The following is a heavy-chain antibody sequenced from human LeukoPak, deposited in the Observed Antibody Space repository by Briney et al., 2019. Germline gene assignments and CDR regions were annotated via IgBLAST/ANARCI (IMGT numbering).Heavy chain of an antibody. D-gene: IGHD1-1*01. V-gene: IGHV3-48*04. J-gene: IGHJ4*02. CDR1: GFTFSAYD. CDR3: ARWNLGSDY. CDR2: ISSSSTTK. Sequence: PGGSLRLSCAASGFTFSAYDMNWVRQAPGKGLKWLSYISSSSTTKYHADSVKGRFTISRDNTKNSLYLQMNSLRAEDTGVYYCARWNLGSDYWGQGTLVTVSP.